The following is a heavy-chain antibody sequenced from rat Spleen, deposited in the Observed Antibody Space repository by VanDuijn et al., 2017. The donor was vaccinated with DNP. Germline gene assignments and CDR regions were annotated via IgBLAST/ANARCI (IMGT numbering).Heavy chain of an antibody. D-gene: IGHD1-11*01. CDR1: GFTFSDCN. CDR2: ILYDGGRT. Sequence: EVQLVESGGGLVRPGRSLKLSCATSGFTFSDCNMAWVRQAPKKGLEWVATILYDGGRTYYRNSVKGRFTISGDNAKSTLYLQMDSLRSEDTATYYCTTFEGRDAWGQGTSVTVSS. CDR3: TTFEGRDA. J-gene: IGHJ4*01. V-gene: IGHV5S10*01.